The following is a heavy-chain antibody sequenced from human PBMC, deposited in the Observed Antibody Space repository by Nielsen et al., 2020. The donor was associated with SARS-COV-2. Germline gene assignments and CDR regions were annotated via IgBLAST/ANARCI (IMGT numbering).Heavy chain of an antibody. J-gene: IGHJ4*02. CDR3: SSPTVAY. CDR1: GFTFDDYA. Sequence: GESLKISCAASGFTFDDYAMHWVRQAPGKGLEWVAVIWYDGSNKYYADSVKGRFTISRDNSKNTLYLQMNSLKTEDTAVYYCSSPTVAYWGQGTLVTVSS. CDR2: IWYDGSNK. V-gene: IGHV3-33*08. D-gene: IGHD4-23*01.